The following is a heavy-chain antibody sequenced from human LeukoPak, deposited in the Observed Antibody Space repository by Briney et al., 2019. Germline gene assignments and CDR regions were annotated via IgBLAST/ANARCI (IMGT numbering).Heavy chain of an antibody. CDR2: IYYSGST. CDR3: ARYYDFWSGYPENWFDP. Sequence: SETLSLTCTVSGGSISSGGYYWSWIRQHPGKGLEWIGYIYYSGSTYYNPSLKSRVTISVDTSKNQFSLKLSSVTAADTAVYYCARYYDFWSGYPENWFDPWGQGTLVTVSS. V-gene: IGHV4-31*03. J-gene: IGHJ5*02. D-gene: IGHD3-3*01. CDR1: GGSISSGGYY.